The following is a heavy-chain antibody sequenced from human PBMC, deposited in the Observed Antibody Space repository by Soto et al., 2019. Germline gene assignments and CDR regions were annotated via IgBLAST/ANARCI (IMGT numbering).Heavy chain of an antibody. CDR3: TRHRNPGSGWYHFDY. D-gene: IGHD6-19*01. Sequence: GESLKISCKGSGYSFTSYWISWVRQKPGKGLEWMGKTDPSDSYTDYSPSFQGHVTISVDKSISTAYLQWSSLRASDTAMYYCTRHRNPGSGWYHFDYWGQGTLVTVSS. CDR2: TDPSDSYT. J-gene: IGHJ4*02. CDR1: GYSFTSYW. V-gene: IGHV5-10-1*01.